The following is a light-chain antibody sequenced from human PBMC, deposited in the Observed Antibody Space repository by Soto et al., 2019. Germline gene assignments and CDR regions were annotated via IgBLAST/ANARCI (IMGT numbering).Light chain of an antibody. V-gene: IGLV2-14*01. J-gene: IGLJ2*01. CDR1: SSDVGGYNF. CDR3: SSYTSTSTLVV. CDR2: EVT. Sequence: QSALTQPASVSGSPGQSITISCTGTSSDVGGYNFVSWYQQHPGKVPKLMIYEVTHRPSGVSSRFSGSKSGNTASLTISGLRDEDEADYYCSSYTSTSTLVVFGGGTKLTVL.